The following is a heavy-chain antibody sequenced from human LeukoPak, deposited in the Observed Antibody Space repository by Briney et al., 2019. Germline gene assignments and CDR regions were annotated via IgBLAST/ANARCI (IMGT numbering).Heavy chain of an antibody. V-gene: IGHV3-7*01. J-gene: IGHJ4*02. Sequence: GGSLRPSCAASGFTFSSYWMSWVRQAPGKGLEWVANIKQDGSEKYYVDSVKGRFTISRDNAKNSLYLQMNSLRAEDTAVYYCAREGRGYKVAKFDYWGQGTLVTVSS. CDR3: AREGRGYKVAKFDY. D-gene: IGHD3-22*01. CDR1: GFTFSSYW. CDR2: IKQDGSEK.